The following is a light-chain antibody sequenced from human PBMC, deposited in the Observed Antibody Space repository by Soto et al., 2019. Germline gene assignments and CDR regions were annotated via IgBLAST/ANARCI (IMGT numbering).Light chain of an antibody. CDR3: QQYGDSPRT. CDR2: GAS. J-gene: IGKJ1*01. Sequence: EIVLTQSPGTLSLSPGERATLSCRASQSVSSSYLAWYQQKPGQAPRLLIYGASSRATGIPDRFSGSGSGTVFTLTISRLEPEDFAVYYCQQYGDSPRTFGQGTKV. CDR1: QSVSSSY. V-gene: IGKV3-20*01.